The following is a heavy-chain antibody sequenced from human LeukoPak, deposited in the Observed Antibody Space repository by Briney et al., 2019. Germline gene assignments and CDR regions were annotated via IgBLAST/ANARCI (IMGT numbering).Heavy chain of an antibody. CDR1: GYTFTTYG. V-gene: IGHV1-18*01. Sequence: ASVKVSCKASGYTFTTYGISWVRQAPGQGLEWMGWISGYNGNTNYAQKFQGRITMTTETSTSTAYMELRSLRSDDTAVYYCAKSDISIVRGAMVWGQGTLVIVSS. CDR2: ISGYNGNT. D-gene: IGHD3-10*01. J-gene: IGHJ4*02. CDR3: AKSDISIVRGAMV.